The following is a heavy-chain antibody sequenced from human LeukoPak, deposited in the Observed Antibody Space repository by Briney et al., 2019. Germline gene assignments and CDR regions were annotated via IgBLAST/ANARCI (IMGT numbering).Heavy chain of an antibody. CDR1: GYTFTSYD. J-gene: IGHJ4*02. D-gene: IGHD3-22*01. CDR3: ARQTATDYYDDY. CDR2: MNPNSGNT. V-gene: IGHV1-8*01. Sequence: GESLKISCKGSGYTFTSYDINWVRQATGQGLEWMGWMNPNSGNTGYAQKFQGRVTMTRNTSISTAYMELSSLRSEDTAVYYCARQTATDYYDDYWGQGTLVTVSS.